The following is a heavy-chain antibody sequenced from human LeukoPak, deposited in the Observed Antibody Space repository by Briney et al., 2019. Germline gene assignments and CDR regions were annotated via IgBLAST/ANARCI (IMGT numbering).Heavy chain of an antibody. CDR2: IYYSGST. Sequence: SETLSLTCTVSGGSISSSIYYWGWIRQPPGKGLEWIGSIYYSGSTYYNPSLKSRVTISVDTSKNQFSLKLSSVTAADTAVYYCARHQRVDTAMELEEFFDYWGQGTPVTVSS. V-gene: IGHV4-39*01. CDR3: ARHQRVDTAMELEEFFDY. D-gene: IGHD5-18*01. CDR1: GGSISSSIYY. J-gene: IGHJ4*02.